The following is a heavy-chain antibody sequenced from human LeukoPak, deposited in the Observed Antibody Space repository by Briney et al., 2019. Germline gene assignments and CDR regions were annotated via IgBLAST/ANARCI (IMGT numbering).Heavy chain of an antibody. V-gene: IGHV3-23*01. D-gene: IGHD1-1*01. CDR3: AKGFTTLSYYYYYMDV. J-gene: IGHJ6*03. CDR2: FSSSGGNT. CDR1: GFTFSSYA. Sequence: GGSLRLSCAASGFTFSSYAMSWVRQTPGKGLEWVSTFSSSGGNTYYADSVKGRFTISRDNSKNTLYLQMNSLRAEDTAVYYCAKGFTTLSYYYYYMDVWGKGTTVTVSS.